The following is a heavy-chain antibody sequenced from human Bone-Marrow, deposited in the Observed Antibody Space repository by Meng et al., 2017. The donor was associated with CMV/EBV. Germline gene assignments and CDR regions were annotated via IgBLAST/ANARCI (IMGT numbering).Heavy chain of an antibody. CDR3: AKDSPPTSGCQGFFHY. J-gene: IGHJ4*02. Sequence: SVKVSCKASGGTFSSYAISWVRQAPGQGLEWMGGIIPILGIANYAQKFQGRVTITADKSTSTAYMELSSLRSEDTAVYYCAKDSPPTSGCQGFFHYWGRGTLVTVSS. CDR1: GGTFSSYA. V-gene: IGHV1-69*10. CDR2: IIPILGIA. D-gene: IGHD5-12*01.